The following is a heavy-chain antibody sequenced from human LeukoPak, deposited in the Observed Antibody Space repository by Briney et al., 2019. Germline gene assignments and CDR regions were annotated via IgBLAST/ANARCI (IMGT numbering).Heavy chain of an antibody. CDR2: ISAGGDNA. CDR1: GFTFSSYA. CDR3: AKDTRAGG. J-gene: IGHJ4*02. D-gene: IGHD1-26*01. Sequence: TGGSLRLSCAASGFTFSSYAMNWIRQAPGRGLEWVSGISAGGDNAHYADSVKGRFTISRDNSKNTLYLQMNSLRAEDTAVYYCAKDTRAGGWGQGTLVTVSS. V-gene: IGHV3-23*01.